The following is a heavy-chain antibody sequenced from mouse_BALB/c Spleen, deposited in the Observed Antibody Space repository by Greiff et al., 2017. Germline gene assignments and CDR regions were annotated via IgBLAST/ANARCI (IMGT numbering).Heavy chain of an antibody. CDR1: GFSLTSYG. J-gene: IGHJ2*01. D-gene: IGHD2-4*01. V-gene: IGHV2-3*01. CDR2: IWGDGST. CDR3: ANGDYRYYFDY. Sequence: VQLQESGPGLVAPSQSLSITCTVSGFSLTSYGVSWVRQPPGKGLEWLGVIWGDGSTNYHSALISRLSISKDNSKSQVFLKLNSLQTDHTAPSYFANGDYRYYFDYWGQGTTLTVSA.